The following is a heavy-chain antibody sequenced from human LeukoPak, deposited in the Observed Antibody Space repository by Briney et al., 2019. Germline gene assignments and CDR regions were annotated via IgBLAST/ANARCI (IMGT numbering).Heavy chain of an antibody. CDR1: GYTFTSYY. J-gene: IGHJ4*02. CDR2: INPSGGST. CDR3: ARGWQDTAMVTDFDY. V-gene: IGHV1-46*01. Sequence: ASVKVSCKASGYTFTSYYMYWVRQAPGQGLEWMGIINPSGGSTTYAQKFQGRVTMTRDTSISTAYMELSRLRSDDTAVYYCARGWQDTAMVTDFDYWGQGTLVTVSS. D-gene: IGHD5-18*01.